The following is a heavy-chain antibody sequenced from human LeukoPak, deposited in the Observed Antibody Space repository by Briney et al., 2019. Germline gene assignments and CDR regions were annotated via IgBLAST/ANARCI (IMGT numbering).Heavy chain of an antibody. V-gene: IGHV4-39*01. D-gene: IGHD1-1*01. J-gene: IGHJ5*02. CDR3: ARDTIGFRASLGLERRAFDP. Sequence: PSETLSLTCTVPGGSISSSSYYWGWIRQPPGKGLEWIGSIYYSGSTYYNPSLKSRVTISVDTSKNQFSLKLSSVTAADTAVYYCARDTIGFRASLGLERRAFDPWGQGTLVTVSS. CDR1: GGSISSSSYY. CDR2: IYYSGST.